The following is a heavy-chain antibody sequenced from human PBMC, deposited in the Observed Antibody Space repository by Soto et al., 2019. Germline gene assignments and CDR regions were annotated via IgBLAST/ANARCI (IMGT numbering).Heavy chain of an antibody. CDR1: GGSISSGGYS. CDR3: VRVPSP. CDR2: IYHSGST. J-gene: IGHJ5*02. V-gene: IGHV4-30-2*01. Sequence: QLQLQESGSGLVKPSQTLSLTCAVSGGSISSGGYSWSWIRQPAGKGLEWIGYIYHSGSTYYNPSLKSRVTISVDRSKNQFSLKLSSVTAADTAVYYCVRVPSPWGQGTLVTVSS.